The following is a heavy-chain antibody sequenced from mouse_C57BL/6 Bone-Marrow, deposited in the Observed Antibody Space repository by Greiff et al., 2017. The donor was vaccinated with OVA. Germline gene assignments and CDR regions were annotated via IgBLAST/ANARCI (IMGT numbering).Heavy chain of an antibody. CDR2: IYPGDGDM. CDR3: ERGAY. J-gene: IGHJ2*01. CDR1: GYAFSNYW. V-gene: IGHV1-80*01. Sequence: VQRVESGAELVKPGASVKISCKASGYAFSNYWMNWVQQRPGKGLEWIGQIYPGDGDMNYNGKLKGKATLTADKPSSTAYLQFSSLTSEDSAVYFCERGAYWGQGTTLTVSS.